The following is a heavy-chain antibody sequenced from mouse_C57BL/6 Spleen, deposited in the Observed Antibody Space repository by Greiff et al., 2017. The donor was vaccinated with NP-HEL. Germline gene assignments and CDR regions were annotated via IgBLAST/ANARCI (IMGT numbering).Heavy chain of an antibody. CDR2: ISGGGGNT. D-gene: IGHD3-2*02. CDR1: GFTFSSYT. J-gene: IGHJ3*01. CDR3: ARVSSSYVSAGFAY. V-gene: IGHV5-9*01. Sequence: DVQLVESGGGLVKPGGSLKLSCAASGFTFSSYTMSWVRQTPEKRLEWVATISGGGGNTYYPDSVKGRFPISRDNAKNTLYLQMSSLRSEDTALYYCARVSSSYVSAGFAYWGQGTLVTVSA.